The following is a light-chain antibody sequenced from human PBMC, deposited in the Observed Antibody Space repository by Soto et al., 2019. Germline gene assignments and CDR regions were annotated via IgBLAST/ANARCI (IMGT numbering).Light chain of an antibody. CDR3: QQYGGSPVT. CDR2: DAS. Sequence: DILLTQSPGIVSFSPGERATLSCRASQSVSSYLAWYQQKPGQAPRLLIYDASNRATGIPARFSGSGSGTDFTLTISRLEPEDFAVYYCQQYGGSPVTFGQGTRLEIK. CDR1: QSVSSY. J-gene: IGKJ5*01. V-gene: IGKV3-20*01.